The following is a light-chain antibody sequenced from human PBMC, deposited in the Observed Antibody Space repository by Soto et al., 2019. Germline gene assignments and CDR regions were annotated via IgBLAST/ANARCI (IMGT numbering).Light chain of an antibody. CDR2: DVF. J-gene: IGKJ4*01. V-gene: IGKV1-33*01. CDR3: QQYDQLTIT. Sequence: DIQMTQSASSLPASVGDTVTISCQASQDISKYLNWFQQKPGKAPKLLIYDVFNVETGVPSRFSGSGSGTDFTIIISNLQPEDFATYYCQQYDQLTITFGGGTKVDI. CDR1: QDISKY.